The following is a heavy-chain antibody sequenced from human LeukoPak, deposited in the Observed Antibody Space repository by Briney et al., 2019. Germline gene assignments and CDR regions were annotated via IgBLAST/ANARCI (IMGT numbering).Heavy chain of an antibody. CDR3: ARVGPMITFGGVIVAHTSLDY. D-gene: IGHD3-16*02. CDR2: INHSGST. J-gene: IGHJ4*02. CDR1: GGSISSYY. Sequence: SETLSLTCTVSGGSISSYYWSWIQQPPGKGLEWIGEINHSGSTNYNPSLKSRVTISVDTSKNQFSLKLSSVTAADTAVYYCARVGPMITFGGVIVAHTSLDYWGQGTLVTVSS. V-gene: IGHV4-34*01.